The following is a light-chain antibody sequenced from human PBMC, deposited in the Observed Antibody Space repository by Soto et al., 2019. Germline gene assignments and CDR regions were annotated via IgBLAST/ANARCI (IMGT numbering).Light chain of an antibody. CDR2: DAS. J-gene: IGKJ4*01. CDR1: QSVPKNY. CDR3: QQCSISPLT. V-gene: IGKV3-20*01. Sequence: EIVLTQSPGTLSLSPGERATLSCRASQSVPKNYLAWYQQKPGQAPRLLIYDASSRAAGIPDRFSGSGSETDFTLTISRLEPEDFAVYYCQQCSISPLTFGGGTKVEIK.